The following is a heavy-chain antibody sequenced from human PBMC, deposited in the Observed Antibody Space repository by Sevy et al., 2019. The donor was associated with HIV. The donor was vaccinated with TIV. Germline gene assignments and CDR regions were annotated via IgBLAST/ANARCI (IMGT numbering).Heavy chain of an antibody. V-gene: IGHV3-21*01. CDR2: ISSSSSYI. CDR3: ARDALYGSSGYYFDY. D-gene: IGHD6-13*01. J-gene: IGHJ4*02. Sequence: GGSLRLSCAASGFTFSSYSMNWVRQAPGKGLEWVSSISSSSSYIYYADSVKGRFTISRDNAKNSLYLQMNSLRAEDTAVYYCARDALYGSSGYYFDYWGQGTLVTVSS. CDR1: GFTFSSYS.